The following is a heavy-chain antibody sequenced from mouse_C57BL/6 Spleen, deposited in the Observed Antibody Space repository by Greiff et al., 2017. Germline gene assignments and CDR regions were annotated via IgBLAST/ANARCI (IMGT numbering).Heavy chain of an antibody. CDR1: GYTFTSYW. CDR2: IYPGSGST. J-gene: IGHJ1*03. V-gene: IGHV1-55*01. D-gene: IGHD2-4*01. Sequence: QVQLQQPGAELVKPGASVKMSCKASGYTFTSYWITWVKQRPGQGLEWIGDIYPGSGSTNYNEKFKSKATLTVDTSSSTAYMQLSSLTSEDSAVYYCARGIYHDYERGYFDVWGTGTTVTVSS. CDR3: ARGIYHDYERGYFDV.